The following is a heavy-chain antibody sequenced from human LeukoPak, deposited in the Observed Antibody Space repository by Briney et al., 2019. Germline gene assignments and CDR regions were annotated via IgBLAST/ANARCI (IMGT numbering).Heavy chain of an antibody. CDR1: GFTFSSYE. J-gene: IGHJ6*03. V-gene: IGHV3-23*01. D-gene: IGHD3-22*01. Sequence: PGGSLRLSCAASGFTFSSYEMNWVRQAPGKGLEWVSAISGSGGSTYYADSVKGRFTISRDNSKNTLYLQMNSLRAEDTAVYYCAKGGVYSVKVNSYMDVWGKGTTVTISS. CDR2: ISGSGGST. CDR3: AKGGVYSVKVNSYMDV.